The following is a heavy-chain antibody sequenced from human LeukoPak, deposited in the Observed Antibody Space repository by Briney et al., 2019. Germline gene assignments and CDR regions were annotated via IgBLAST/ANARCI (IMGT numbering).Heavy chain of an antibody. V-gene: IGHV4-39*07. CDR3: ARDFVGGGTSRWLKRYCSGGSCHRPFDY. D-gene: IGHD2-15*01. CDR2: VSHSGTT. Sequence: SETLSLTCTVSGGSISNSDFYWDWLRQTPGKGLEWIVSVSHSGTTYSHPSLTSRVTISVDTSKNQFSLKVNSVTAADTAVYYCARDFVGGGTSRWLKRYCSGGSCHRPFDYWGQGTLVTVSS. J-gene: IGHJ4*02. CDR1: GGSISNSDFY.